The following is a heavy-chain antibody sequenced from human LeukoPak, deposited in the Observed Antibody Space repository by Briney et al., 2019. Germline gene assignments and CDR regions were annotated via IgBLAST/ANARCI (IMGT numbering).Heavy chain of an antibody. CDR2: IRSKAYGGTT. CDR3: TRGRRATHDY. Sequence: GGSLRLSCAASGFTFSTYGMYWVRQAPGKGLEWVGFIRSKAYGGTTEYAASVKGRFTISRDDSKSIAYLQMNSLKTDDTAVYYCTRGRRATHDYWGQGTLVTVSS. J-gene: IGHJ4*02. D-gene: IGHD1-26*01. V-gene: IGHV3-49*04. CDR1: GFTFSTYG.